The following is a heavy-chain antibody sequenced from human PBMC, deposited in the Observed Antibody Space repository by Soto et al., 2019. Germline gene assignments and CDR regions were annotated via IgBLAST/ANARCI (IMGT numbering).Heavy chain of an antibody. J-gene: IGHJ6*02. CDR3: ARDGGSSSSREVYYYYYGMDV. CDR1: GDSVSSNSAA. CDR2: TYYRSKWYN. V-gene: IGHV6-1*01. D-gene: IGHD6-6*01. Sequence: SQTLSLTCAISGDSVSSNSAAWNWIRQSPSRGLEWLGRTYYRSKWYNDYAVSVKSRITINPDTSKNQFSLQLTSVTPEDTAVYYCARDGGSSSSREVYYYYYGMDVWGQGTTVTVSS.